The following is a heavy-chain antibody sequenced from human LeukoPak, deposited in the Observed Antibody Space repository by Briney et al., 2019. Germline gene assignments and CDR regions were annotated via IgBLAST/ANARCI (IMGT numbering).Heavy chain of an antibody. CDR2: IKQDGSEK. J-gene: IGHJ3*02. CDR3: ASRVIVVVPAADDAFDI. Sequence: GGSLRLSCAASGFTFSSYWMSWVRRAPGKGLEWVANIKQDGSEKYYVDSVKGRFTISRDNAKNSLYLQMNSLRAEDTAVYYCASRVIVVVPAADDAFDIWGQGTMVTVSS. CDR1: GFTFSSYW. V-gene: IGHV3-7*01. D-gene: IGHD2-2*01.